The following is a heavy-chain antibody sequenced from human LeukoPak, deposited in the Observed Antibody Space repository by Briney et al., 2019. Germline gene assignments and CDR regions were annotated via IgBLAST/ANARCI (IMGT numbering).Heavy chain of an antibody. V-gene: IGHV3-7*01. CDR2: IKEDGSAK. J-gene: IGHJ4*02. D-gene: IGHD2-2*01. CDR1: GFTFSSSW. CDR3: YQGLGYCSSTSCPDY. Sequence: PGGSLRLSCAASGFTFSSSWMCWVRQAPGKGLEWVANIKEDGSAKYYVDSVKGRFTISRDNAKNSLYLQMNSLRAEDTAVYYCYQGLGYCSSTSCPDYWGQGTLVTVSS.